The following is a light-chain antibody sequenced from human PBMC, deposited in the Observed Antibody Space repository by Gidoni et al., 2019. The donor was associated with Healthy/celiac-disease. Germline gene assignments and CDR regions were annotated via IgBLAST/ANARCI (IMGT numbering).Light chain of an antibody. J-gene: IGKJ4*01. CDR1: QSVLYSSNNKNY. CDR3: QQYYSTPLT. CDR2: WAS. Sequence: IVMTQSPDSLAVSLGESATINSKSSQSVLYSSNNKNYLAWYQQKPGQPPKLLIYWASTRESGVPDRFSGSGSGTDFTLTISSLQAEDVAVYYCQQYYSTPLTFGGGTKVEIK. V-gene: IGKV4-1*01.